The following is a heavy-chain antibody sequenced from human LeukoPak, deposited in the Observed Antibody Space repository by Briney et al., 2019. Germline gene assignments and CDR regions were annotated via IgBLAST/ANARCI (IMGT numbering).Heavy chain of an antibody. V-gene: IGHV6-1*01. CDR3: ARVVPATMNYYYYYMDV. J-gene: IGHJ6*03. CDR1: GDSVSSYSAA. CDR2: TYYRSKWYN. Sequence: SQTLSLTCAISGDSVSSYSAAWNWIRQSPSRGLEWLGRTYYRSKWYNDYAVSVKSRITISPDTSKNQFSLQLNSVTPEDTAVYYCARVVPATMNYYYYYMDVWGKGTTVTISS. D-gene: IGHD2-2*01.